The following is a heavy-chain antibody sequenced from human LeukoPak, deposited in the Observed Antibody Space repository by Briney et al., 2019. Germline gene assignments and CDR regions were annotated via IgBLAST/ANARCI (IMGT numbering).Heavy chain of an antibody. V-gene: IGHV3-30*02. CDR3: AKGGTIEEQLGGWDY. CDR2: IRYDASSE. Sequence: PGGSLRLSCAASRFTFSTYGMHWVRQAPVKGLERAAVIRYDASSEYYADSVKGRFTIFRDNSKSTLYLQTSSLRPEDTAVYYCAKGGTIEEQLGGWDYWGQGTLVIVSS. J-gene: IGHJ4*02. D-gene: IGHD1/OR15-1a*01. CDR1: RFTFSTYG.